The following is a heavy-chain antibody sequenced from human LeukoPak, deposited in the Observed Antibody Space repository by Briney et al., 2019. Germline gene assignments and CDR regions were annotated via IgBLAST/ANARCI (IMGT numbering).Heavy chain of an antibody. CDR1: GGTFSSYA. J-gene: IGHJ6*04. Sequence: SVKVSCKASGGTFSSYATSWMRQAPGQGLEWMGGIIPIFGTANYAQKFQGRVTITADKSTSTAYMELSSLRSEDTAVYYCARGVVAAKSIYYYYGMDVWGKGTTVTVSS. V-gene: IGHV1-69*06. D-gene: IGHD2-15*01. CDR3: ARGVVAAKSIYYYYGMDV. CDR2: IIPIFGTA.